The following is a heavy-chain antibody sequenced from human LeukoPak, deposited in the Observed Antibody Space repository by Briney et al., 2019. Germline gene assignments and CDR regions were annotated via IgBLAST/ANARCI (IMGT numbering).Heavy chain of an antibody. V-gene: IGHV1-18*01. D-gene: IGHD6-13*01. CDR2: ISAYNGNT. CDR1: GYTFTSYG. J-gene: IGHJ4*02. CDR3: ARASAAAAGRRAGMMGD. Sequence: ASVKVSCKASGYTFTSYGISWVRQAPGQGLEWMGWISAYNGNTNYAQKLQGRVTMTTDTSTSTVYMELSSLRSEDTAVYYCARASAAAAGRRAGMMGDWGQGTLVTVSS.